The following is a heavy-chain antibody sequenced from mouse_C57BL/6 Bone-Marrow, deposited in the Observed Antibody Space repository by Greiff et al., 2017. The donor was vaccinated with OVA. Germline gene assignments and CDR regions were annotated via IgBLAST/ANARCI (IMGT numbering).Heavy chain of an antibody. CDR2: ISYDGSN. J-gene: IGHJ2*01. D-gene: IGHD3-3*01. CDR3: AREGPYFDY. CDR1: GYSITSGYY. V-gene: IGHV3-6*01. Sequence: EVKLQESGPGLVQPSQSLSLTCSVTGYSITSGYYWNWLRQFPGNKLEWMGYISYDGSNNYNPSLKNRISITRDTSKNQFFLKLNAVTTEDTATYYCAREGPYFDYWGQGTTLTVSS.